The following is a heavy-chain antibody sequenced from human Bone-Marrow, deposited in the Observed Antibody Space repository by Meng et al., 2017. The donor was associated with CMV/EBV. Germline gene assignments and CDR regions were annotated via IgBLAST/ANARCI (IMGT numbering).Heavy chain of an antibody. V-gene: IGHV3-21*01. J-gene: IGHJ4*02. CDR3: AGGGVVIADDY. Sequence: GGSLRLSCAASGFTFSSYSMNWVRQAPGKGLEWVSSISSSSSYIYYADSVKGRFTITRDNTKSSMYQQMTSLRAEDAAVYYWAGGGVVIADDYWGQGTMVTVSS. CDR2: ISSSSSYI. CDR1: GFTFSSYS. D-gene: IGHD2-21*01.